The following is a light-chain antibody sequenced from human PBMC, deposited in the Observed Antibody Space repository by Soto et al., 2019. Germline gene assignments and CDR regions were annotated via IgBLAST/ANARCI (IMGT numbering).Light chain of an antibody. Sequence: DIHMTQSPASLSASVGDRVTITCQASQDISNYLNWYQQKPGKAPKLLIYDASHLERGVPARFSGSGSGTDFTFTSITLQPEGIATHYCHHYNSYSDAFGQGTKVELK. CDR2: DAS. J-gene: IGKJ1*01. CDR3: HHYNSYSDA. CDR1: QDISNY. V-gene: IGKV1-33*01.